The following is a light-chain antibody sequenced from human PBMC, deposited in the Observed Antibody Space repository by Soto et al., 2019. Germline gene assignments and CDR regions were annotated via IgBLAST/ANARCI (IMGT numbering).Light chain of an antibody. CDR3: QQSYSTPLT. V-gene: IGKV1-39*01. CDR2: AAS. J-gene: IGKJ2*01. CDR1: QSIITY. Sequence: DIQLTQSPSSLSASVGDSVTIACRASQSIITYLNWYQQKPGRAPKLLIYAASTLQSGVPSRFSGSGYGTDFTLTISSLQPEDFATYYCQQSYSTPLTFGQGTNVEFK.